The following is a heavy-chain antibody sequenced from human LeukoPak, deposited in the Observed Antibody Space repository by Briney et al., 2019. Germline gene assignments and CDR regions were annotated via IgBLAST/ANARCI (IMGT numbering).Heavy chain of an antibody. Sequence: GGSLRLSCAASGFTFRNYVIHWVRQAPGKGLEWVAVTTSDLNVKLYADSVKGRFTISRDNSRSTLYLQMNSLRPEDTAIYYCAREGYYGSGSPPSLYFDYWGQGTLVTVSS. CDR2: TTSDLNVK. J-gene: IGHJ4*02. CDR3: AREGYYGSGSPPSLYFDY. V-gene: IGHV3-30-3*01. CDR1: GFTFRNYV. D-gene: IGHD3-10*01.